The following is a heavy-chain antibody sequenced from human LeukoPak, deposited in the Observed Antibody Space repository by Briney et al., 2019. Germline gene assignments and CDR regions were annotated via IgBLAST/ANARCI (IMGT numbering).Heavy chain of an antibody. V-gene: IGHV1-2*02. CDR1: GYTFTGYY. CDR3: ARFPNMVRGVILLDY. Sequence: GASVKVSCRASGYTFTGYYLHWVRQAPGQGLEWMGWIIPNSGGTNYAQKLQGRVTMTTDTSTSTAYMELRSLRSDDTAVYYCARFPNMVRGVILLDYWGQGTLVTVSS. D-gene: IGHD3-10*01. CDR2: IIPNSGGT. J-gene: IGHJ4*02.